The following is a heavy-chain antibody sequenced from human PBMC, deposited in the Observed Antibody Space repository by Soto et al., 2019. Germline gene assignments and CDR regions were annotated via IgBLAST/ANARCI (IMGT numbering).Heavy chain of an antibody. CDR2: ISSSSSYI. CDR3: ARDMNSPGLRSPVDT. CDR1: GFTFSSYS. J-gene: IGHJ5*02. V-gene: IGHV3-21*01. Sequence: LXRSCAGSGFTFSSYSMNWVRQAPGKGLEWVSSISSSSSYIYYADSVKGRFTISRDNAKNSLYLQMNSLRAEDTAVYYCARDMNSPGLRSPVDTWAQGTQVTVSS. D-gene: IGHD3-16*01.